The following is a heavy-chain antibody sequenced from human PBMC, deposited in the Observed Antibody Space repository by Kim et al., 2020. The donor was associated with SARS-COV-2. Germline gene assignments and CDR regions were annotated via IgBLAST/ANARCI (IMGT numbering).Heavy chain of an antibody. CDR3: AKLGSITMIHGDDWYFDL. D-gene: IGHD3-22*01. V-gene: IGHV1-69*13. CDR1: GATFISSG. J-gene: IGHJ2*01. CDR2: IIPVLQTS. Sequence: SVKVSCRTSGATFISSGFTWVRQAPGQGLEWMGGIIPVLQTSTYAQKFQGRVTITADESTSAVYLELSSLRSEDTAMYYCAKLGSITMIHGDDWYFDLWGRGTPVTVSS.